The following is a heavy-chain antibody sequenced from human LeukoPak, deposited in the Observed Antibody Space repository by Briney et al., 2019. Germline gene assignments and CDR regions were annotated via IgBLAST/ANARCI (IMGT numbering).Heavy chain of an antibody. J-gene: IGHJ4*02. CDR2: SKSDGSGT. V-gene: IGHV3-74*01. CDR3: ARAMRVDWYYLDY. D-gene: IGHD3-22*01. Sequence: PGGSLRLSCAASGFSFSSYWMHWVRQIPGKGLVWVSRSKSDGSGTSYADSVKGRFTISRDNAKNTLFVQMNNLRAEDTAVYYCARAMRVDWYYLDYWGQGTLVTVSS. CDR1: GFSFSSYW.